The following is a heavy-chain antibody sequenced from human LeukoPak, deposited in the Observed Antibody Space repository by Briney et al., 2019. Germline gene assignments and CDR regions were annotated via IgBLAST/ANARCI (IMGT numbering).Heavy chain of an antibody. CDR3: VKPGGPYYYHGVDV. CDR1: GFTFSRYG. Sequence: GGSLRLSCAASGFTFSRYGIHWVRQAPGKGLEWVAAISFDGSDEYYADSVKGRFTISRDNFKNTLYLQMNSLRTEDTAVYHCVKPGGPYYYHGVDVWGQGTTVTVSS. V-gene: IGHV3-30*18. D-gene: IGHD3-16*01. CDR2: ISFDGSDE. J-gene: IGHJ6*02.